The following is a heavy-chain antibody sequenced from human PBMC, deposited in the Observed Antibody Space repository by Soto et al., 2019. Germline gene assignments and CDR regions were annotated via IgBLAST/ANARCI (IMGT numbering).Heavy chain of an antibody. V-gene: IGHV1-2*02. Sequence: ASVTVSCKASGYTFTAYYVHWVRQAPGQGLEWMGWINPNTGGTHYAQNFEGRVTMTRDTSISTAYMELSGLRSDDTAIYFCAKTDWGYSSSYADYWGQGTLVTVSS. D-gene: IGHD6-6*01. CDR3: AKTDWGYSSSYADY. CDR2: INPNTGGT. J-gene: IGHJ4*02. CDR1: GYTFTAYY.